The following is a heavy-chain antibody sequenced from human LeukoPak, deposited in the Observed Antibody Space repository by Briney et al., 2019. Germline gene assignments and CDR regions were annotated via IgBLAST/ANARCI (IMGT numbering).Heavy chain of an antibody. V-gene: IGHV3-33*01. J-gene: IGHJ6*02. CDR3: ARDSTAMGYYYYYYGMDV. D-gene: IGHD5-18*01. CDR2: IWYDGSNK. Sequence: PGGSLRLSCAASGFTFSSYGMHWVRQAPGKGLEWVAVIWYDGSNKYYANSVKGRFTISRDNFKNTLYLQMNSLRAEDTAVYYCARDSTAMGYYYYYYGMDVWGQGTTVTVSS. CDR1: GFTFSSYG.